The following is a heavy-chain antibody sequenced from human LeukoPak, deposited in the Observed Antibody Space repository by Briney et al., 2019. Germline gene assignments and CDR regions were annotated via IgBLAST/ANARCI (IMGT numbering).Heavy chain of an antibody. CDR2: INAGNGNT. D-gene: IGHD3-9*01. Sequence: ASVTVSCKASGYTFTSYTMHWVRQAPGQRLEWMGWINAGNGNTKYSQKFQGRVTITRDTSASTAYMEQSSLRSEDTAVYYCAREVEANDILTFDYWGQGTLVTVSS. CDR1: GYTFTSYT. J-gene: IGHJ4*02. V-gene: IGHV1-3*01. CDR3: AREVEANDILTFDY.